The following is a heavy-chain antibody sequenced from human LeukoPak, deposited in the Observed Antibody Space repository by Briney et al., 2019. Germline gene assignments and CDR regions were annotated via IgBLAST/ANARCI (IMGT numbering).Heavy chain of an antibody. CDR3: ARKYCSSTSCYRHYYYYMDV. D-gene: IGHD2-2*01. CDR1: GYTFTGYY. J-gene: IGHJ6*03. V-gene: IGHV1-2*02. CDR2: ISPNSGGT. Sequence: ASVKVSCKASGYTFTGYYVNWVRQAPGQGLEWMGWISPNSGGTNYAQKFQGRVTMTRDTSISTAYMELSRLRSDDTAVYYCARKYCSSTSCYRHYYYYMDVWGKGTTVTVSS.